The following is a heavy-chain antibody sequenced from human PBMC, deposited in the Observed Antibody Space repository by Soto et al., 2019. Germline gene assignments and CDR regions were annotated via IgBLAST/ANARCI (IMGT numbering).Heavy chain of an antibody. J-gene: IGHJ4*02. V-gene: IGHV1-2*04. Sequence: GASVKVSRKASGYIFTGYYMHWVRQAPGQGLEWMGWINPNSGDTNYTQKFQGWVTMTRDTSISTAYMELSRLRSDDTAVYYCATSRISIAVAGETEYYFDYWGQGTLVTVSS. D-gene: IGHD6-19*01. CDR2: INPNSGDT. CDR1: GYIFTGYY. CDR3: ATSRISIAVAGETEYYFDY.